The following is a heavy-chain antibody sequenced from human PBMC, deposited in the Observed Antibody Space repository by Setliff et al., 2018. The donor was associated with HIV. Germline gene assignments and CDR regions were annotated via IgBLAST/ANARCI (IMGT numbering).Heavy chain of an antibody. CDR2: INASGDST. Sequence: KVSCTASGNTFTSYYMHWVRQAPGQGLEWMGIINASGDSTSYAQKFQGRVTMTRDTSTRTVYMELSSLRSEDTAVYYCAREKVGQQLVIDAFDILGQGTMVTVSS. D-gene: IGHD6-13*01. V-gene: IGHV1-46*01. CDR3: AREKVGQQLVIDAFDI. J-gene: IGHJ3*02. CDR1: GNTFTSYY.